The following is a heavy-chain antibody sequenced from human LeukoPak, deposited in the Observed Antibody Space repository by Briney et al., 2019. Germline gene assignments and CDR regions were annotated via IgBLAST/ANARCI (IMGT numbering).Heavy chain of an antibody. CDR1: GGSISSGDYY. J-gene: IGHJ5*02. Sequence: PSQTLSLTCTVSGGSISSGDYYWSWIRQPPGKGLEWIGYIYYSGSTYYNPSLKSRVTISVDTSKNQFSLKLSSVTAADTAVCYCARAGLYYDFWSGISWFDPWGQGTLVTVSS. V-gene: IGHV4-30-4*01. CDR2: IYYSGST. D-gene: IGHD3-3*01. CDR3: ARAGLYYDFWSGISWFDP.